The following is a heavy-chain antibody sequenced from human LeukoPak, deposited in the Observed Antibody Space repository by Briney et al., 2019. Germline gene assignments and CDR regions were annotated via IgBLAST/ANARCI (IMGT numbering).Heavy chain of an antibody. J-gene: IGHJ5*02. CDR3: ARDRAAALNWFDP. CDR1: GGSFSGYY. V-gene: IGHV4-34*01. D-gene: IGHD6-13*01. CDR2: INHSGST. Sequence: SSETLSLTCAVYGGSFSGYYWSWIRQPPGKGLEWIGEINHSGSTNYNPSLKSRVAISVDTSKNQFSLKLSSVTAADTAVYYCARDRAAALNWFDPWGQGTLVTVSS.